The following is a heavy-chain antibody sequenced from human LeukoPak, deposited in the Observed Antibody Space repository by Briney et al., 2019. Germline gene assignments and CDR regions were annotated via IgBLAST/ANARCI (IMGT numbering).Heavy chain of an antibody. J-gene: IGHJ4*02. D-gene: IGHD6-19*01. Sequence: KPSETLSLTCTVSGGSISSSSYYWSWIRQPPGKGLEWIGSIYYSGSTYYNPSLKSRVTISVDTSKNQFSLKLSSVTAADTAVYFSARRRRSSGWYDYWGQGTLVTVSS. CDR2: IYYSGST. V-gene: IGHV4-39*01. CDR1: GGSISSSSYY. CDR3: ARRRRSSGWYDY.